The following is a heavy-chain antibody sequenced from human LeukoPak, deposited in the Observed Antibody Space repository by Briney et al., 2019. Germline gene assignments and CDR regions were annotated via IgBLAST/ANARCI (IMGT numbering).Heavy chain of an antibody. CDR2: ISSDGTQK. V-gene: IGHV3-30*18. CDR1: GFTFNNYG. CDR3: AKSLGGYNTGDYYYYGMDV. D-gene: IGHD5-24*01. J-gene: IGHJ6*02. Sequence: QPGGSLRLSCAASGFTFNNYGMHWVRQAPGKGLEWVAVISSDGTQKYYADSVKGRVTISRDDFKKTVYLQMNSLRGEDTAVYYYAKSLGGYNTGDYYYYGMDVWGQGTTVSVSS.